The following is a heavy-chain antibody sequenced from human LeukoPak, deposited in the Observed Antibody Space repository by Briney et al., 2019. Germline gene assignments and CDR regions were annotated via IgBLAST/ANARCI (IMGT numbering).Heavy chain of an antibody. CDR1: GVSISSYY. CDR3: AIAYGSGSPWSYYYYYYMDV. D-gene: IGHD3-10*01. Sequence: PSETLSLTCSVSGVSISSYYWSWLGQPPGKGREWFGNLYYSGSTNYNPSLKSRITISVDTSKNQFSLKLSSVTAADTAVYYCAIAYGSGSPWSYYYYYYMDVWGKGTRSPSP. CDR2: LYYSGST. V-gene: IGHV4-59*01. J-gene: IGHJ6*03.